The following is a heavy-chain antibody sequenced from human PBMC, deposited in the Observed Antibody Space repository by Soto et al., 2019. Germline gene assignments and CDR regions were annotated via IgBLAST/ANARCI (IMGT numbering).Heavy chain of an antibody. CDR2: VFHTGNT. CDR3: ARLPGGTAPRPDY. CDR1: GDSISSSVW. D-gene: IGHD6-6*01. J-gene: IGHJ4*02. Sequence: SETLSLTCAVSGDSISSSVWWTWVRQPPGKGLEWIGEVFHTGNTNYNPSLKSRVTMSVDKSTNEFSLKVTSVTAADTAIYYCARLPGGTAPRPDYWGQGTMVTVSS. V-gene: IGHV4-4*02.